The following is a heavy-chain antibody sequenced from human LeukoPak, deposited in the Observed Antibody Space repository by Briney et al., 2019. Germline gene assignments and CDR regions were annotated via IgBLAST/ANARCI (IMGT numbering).Heavy chain of an antibody. J-gene: IGHJ5*02. D-gene: IGHD2/OR15-2a*01. CDR2: ISWNSGSI. V-gene: IGHV3-9*01. CDR3: ARGNTNWFDP. CDR1: GFTFDDYA. Sequence: SGGSLRLSCAASGFTFDDYAMHWVRQAPGKGLEWVSGISWNSGSIGYADSVKGRFTISRDNSKNTLYLQMNSLRAEDTAVYYCARGNTNWFDPWGQGTLVTVSS.